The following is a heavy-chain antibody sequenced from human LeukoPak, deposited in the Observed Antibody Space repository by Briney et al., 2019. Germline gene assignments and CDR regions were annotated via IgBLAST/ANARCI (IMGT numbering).Heavy chain of an antibody. J-gene: IGHJ5*02. CDR3: ASDSRGWSVPLNWFDP. CDR2: INPSGGST. D-gene: IGHD6-19*01. Sequence: ASVKVSCKASGYTFTSYYMHWVRQAPGQGLEWMGIINPSGGSTSYAQKFQGRVTMTRDMSTSTVYMELSSLRSEDTAVYYCASDSRGWSVPLNWFDPWGQGTLVTVSS. V-gene: IGHV1-46*01. CDR1: GYTFTSYY.